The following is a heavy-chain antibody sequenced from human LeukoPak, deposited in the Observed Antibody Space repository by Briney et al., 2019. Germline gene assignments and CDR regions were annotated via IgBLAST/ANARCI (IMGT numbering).Heavy chain of an antibody. D-gene: IGHD3-9*01. V-gene: IGHV3-53*01. CDR2: IYSGGST. J-gene: IGHJ4*02. CDR1: GFTVSSNY. Sequence: GGSLRLSCAASGFTVSSNYMSWVRQAPGKGLEWVSVIYSGGSTYYADSVKGRFTISRDNSKNTLYLQMNSLRAEDTAVYYCARGLGYFDWLSVDYWGQGTLVTVSS. CDR3: ARGLGYFDWLSVDY.